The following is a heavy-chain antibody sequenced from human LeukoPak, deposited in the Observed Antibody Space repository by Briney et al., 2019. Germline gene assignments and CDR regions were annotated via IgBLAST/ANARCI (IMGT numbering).Heavy chain of an antibody. J-gene: IGHJ6*03. Sequence: LVKVSCKASGGTFSSYAISWVRQAPGQGLEWMGGIIPIFGTANYAQKFQGRVTITADKSTSTAYMELSSLRSEDTAVYYCVRDDPIAAAGAYYYYYMDVWGKGTTVTVSS. V-gene: IGHV1-69*06. D-gene: IGHD6-13*01. CDR2: IIPIFGTA. CDR1: GGTFSSYA. CDR3: VRDDPIAAAGAYYYYYMDV.